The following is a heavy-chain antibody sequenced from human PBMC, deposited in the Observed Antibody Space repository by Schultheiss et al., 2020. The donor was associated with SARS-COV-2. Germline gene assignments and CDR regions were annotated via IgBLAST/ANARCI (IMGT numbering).Heavy chain of an antibody. CDR1: GFTFSSYD. D-gene: IGHD2-2*01. J-gene: IGHJ6*02. CDR3: ARARPYCSSTSCYDYYYGMDV. Sequence: GESLKISCAASGFTFSSYDMHWVRQATGKGLEWVSAIGTAGDPYYPGSVKGRFTISRENAKNSLYLQMNSLRAGDTAVYYCARARPYCSSTSCYDYYYGMDVWGQGTTVTVSS. V-gene: IGHV3-13*05. CDR2: IGTAGDP.